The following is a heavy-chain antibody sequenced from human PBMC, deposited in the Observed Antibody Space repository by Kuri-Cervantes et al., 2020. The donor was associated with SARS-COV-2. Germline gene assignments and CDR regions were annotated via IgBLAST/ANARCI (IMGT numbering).Heavy chain of an antibody. CDR1: GGSISSSSYY. CDR2: IYYSGST. CDR3: ARGGHDRRNWFDP. J-gene: IGHJ5*02. Sequence: GSLRLSCTVSGGSISSSSYYWGWIRQPPGKGLEWIGSIYYSGSTYYNPSLKSRVTISVDTSKNQFSLKLSSVTAADTAVYYCARGGHDRRNWFDPWGQGTLVTVSS. D-gene: IGHD3-16*01. V-gene: IGHV4-39*01.